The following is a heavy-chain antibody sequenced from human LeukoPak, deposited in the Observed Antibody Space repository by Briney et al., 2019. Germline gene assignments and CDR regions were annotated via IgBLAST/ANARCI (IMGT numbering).Heavy chain of an antibody. CDR3: ARILIHYYGSGSNFDY. Sequence: PSETLSLTCTVSGGSISSSRYYWGWIRQSPGKGLGWIGSIYYSGTTYYNSSLKSRVNTSVDTSKNQFSLKLSSVTAADTAVYYCARILIHYYGSGSNFDYWGQGTLVTVSS. V-gene: IGHV4-39*01. D-gene: IGHD3-10*01. CDR1: GGSISSSRYY. J-gene: IGHJ4*02. CDR2: IYYSGTT.